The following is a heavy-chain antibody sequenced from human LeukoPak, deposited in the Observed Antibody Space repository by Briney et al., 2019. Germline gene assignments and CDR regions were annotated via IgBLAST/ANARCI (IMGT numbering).Heavy chain of an antibody. CDR2: VIPNSGGT. Sequence: ASVKVSCKASGYIFSGYYMHWVRQAPGQGLEWMGWVIPNSGGTNYAQKFQGRVTMTRDTSISTAYMELSRLTSDDTAVYYCAREAGTYTLWGQGTLVTVSS. J-gene: IGHJ4*02. V-gene: IGHV1-2*02. CDR1: GYIFSGYY. CDR3: AREAGTYTL. D-gene: IGHD4-11*01.